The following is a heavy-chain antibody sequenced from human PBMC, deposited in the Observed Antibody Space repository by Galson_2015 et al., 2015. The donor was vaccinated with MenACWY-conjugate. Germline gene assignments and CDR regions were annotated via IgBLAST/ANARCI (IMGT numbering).Heavy chain of an antibody. D-gene: IGHD6-19*01. CDR3: ARAVAVSLLFAY. CDR2: TYYRSKWYN. J-gene: IGHJ4*02. Sequence: CAISGDSVSSHSAAWNWIRQSLSRGLEWLGRTYYRSKWYNDYAVSVKSRITINPDTSKNQFSMQLNSVTPEDTAVYYCARAVAVSLLFAYCGRSTLITVSS. V-gene: IGHV6-1*01. CDR1: GDSVSSHSAA.